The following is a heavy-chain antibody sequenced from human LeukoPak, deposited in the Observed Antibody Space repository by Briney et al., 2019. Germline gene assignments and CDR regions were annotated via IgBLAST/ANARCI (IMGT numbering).Heavy chain of an antibody. CDR2: IRSSSSYI. CDR3: ATYYEILTGPLGRADY. J-gene: IGHJ4*02. CDR1: GFTFSSYS. V-gene: IGHV3-21*01. D-gene: IGHD3-9*01. Sequence: GGSLRLSCAASGFTFSSYSMNWVRQAPGKGLEWVASIRSSSSYIYYADSVKGRFTISRANAKNSLYLQMTSLRAEDTAVYYCATYYEILTGPLGRADYWGQGTLVTLPS.